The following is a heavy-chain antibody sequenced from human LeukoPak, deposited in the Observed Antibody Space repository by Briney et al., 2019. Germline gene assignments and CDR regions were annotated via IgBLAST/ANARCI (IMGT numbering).Heavy chain of an antibody. CDR3: ARVGDIAAAGRSHLTYNWFDP. CDR1: GGSISSSTYY. V-gene: IGHV4-39*07. Sequence: SSETLSLTCTVSGGSISSSTYYWGWIRQPPGMGLEWIGSMYYSGSTNYNPSLKSRVTISVDTSKNQFSLKLSSVTAADTAVYYCARVGDIAAAGRSHLTYNWFDPWGQGTLVTVSS. CDR2: MYYSGST. J-gene: IGHJ5*02. D-gene: IGHD6-13*01.